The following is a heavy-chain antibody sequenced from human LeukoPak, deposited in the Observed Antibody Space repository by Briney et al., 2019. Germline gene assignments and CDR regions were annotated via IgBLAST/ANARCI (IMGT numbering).Heavy chain of an antibody. CDR3: ATLSGYHTFVAH. Sequence: ASVKVSCKVSGYTLTELSMHWVRQAPGKGLEWMGGFDPEDGETIYAQNFQGRVTITEDTSTDTAYMELSSLRSEDTAVYYCATLSGYHTFVAHWGQGTLVTVSS. J-gene: IGHJ4*02. CDR1: GYTLTELS. D-gene: IGHD2-15*01. CDR2: FDPEDGET. V-gene: IGHV1-24*01.